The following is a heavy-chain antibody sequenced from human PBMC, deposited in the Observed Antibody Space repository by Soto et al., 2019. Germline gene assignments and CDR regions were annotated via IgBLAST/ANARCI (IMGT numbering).Heavy chain of an antibody. CDR3: ARDKEVLLTNYGMAV. CDR1: RFTFGSYW. V-gene: IGHV3-74*01. CDR2: INVDGTET. J-gene: IGHJ6*02. Sequence: GGALRLCCTDPRFTFGSYWMHWVRQAPGKGLVWVSDINVDGTETWYADSVKGRFTISRDNDKKTLYLHMTGLRVDDTGVYYCARDKEVLLTNYGMAVWGQGTTVTVSS.